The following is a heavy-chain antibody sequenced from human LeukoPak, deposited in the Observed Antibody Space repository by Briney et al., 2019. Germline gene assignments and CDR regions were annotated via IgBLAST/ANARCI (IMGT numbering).Heavy chain of an antibody. CDR1: GYTLTELS. CDR3: ASRVLDYSNYYYYYGMDV. CDR2: FDPEDGET. Sequence: GASVKVSCKVSGYTLTELSMHWVRQAPGKGLEWMGGFDPEDGETIYAQKFQGRVTMTEDTSTDTAYMELSSLRSEDTAVYYCASRVLDYSNYYYYYGMDVWGQGTTVTVSS. D-gene: IGHD4-11*01. J-gene: IGHJ6*02. V-gene: IGHV1-24*01.